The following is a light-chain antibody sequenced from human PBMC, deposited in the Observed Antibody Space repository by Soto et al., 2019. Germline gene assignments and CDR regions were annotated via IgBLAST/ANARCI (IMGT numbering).Light chain of an antibody. CDR3: QKYNSAPYT. J-gene: IGKJ2*01. Sequence: DVQMTQSPSSLSAFVGDTVTITCRASQGITNYLAWYQQKPGKVPKLLIYAASTLQSGVPSRFSGSGSGTDFTLAITSLQPEDVATYYCQKYNSAPYTFGQGTKLEIK. V-gene: IGKV1-27*01. CDR1: QGITNY. CDR2: AAS.